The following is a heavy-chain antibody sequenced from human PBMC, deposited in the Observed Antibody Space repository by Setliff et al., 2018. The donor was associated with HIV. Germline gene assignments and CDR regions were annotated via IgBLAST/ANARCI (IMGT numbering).Heavy chain of an antibody. CDR2: INPSGGNT. CDR3: ARARRDSYDRGRRSHYYIDV. D-gene: IGHD3-22*01. V-gene: IGHV1-8*01. CDR1: GYTFTRYD. J-gene: IGHJ6*03. Sequence: WASVKVSCKASGYTFTRYDINWVRQATGQGLEWMGVINPSGGNTNFYAQKFQGRVTMTRDTSISTAYMELNNLKFEDTAVYYCARARRDSYDRGRRSHYYIDVWGKGTTVTVSS.